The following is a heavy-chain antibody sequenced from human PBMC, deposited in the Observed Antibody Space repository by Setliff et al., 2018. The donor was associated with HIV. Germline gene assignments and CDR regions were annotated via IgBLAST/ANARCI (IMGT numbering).Heavy chain of an antibody. CDR1: GNTFTTYG. Sequence: ASVKVSCKASGNTFTTYGISWVRQAPGQGLEWMGWISASNDNTNYAQKFQGRVTMTTDTSTNTAYMELRSLRSDDTAVYYCAKDQDGLQFLEWLQPTFDIWGQGTMVTVSS. V-gene: IGHV1-18*01. J-gene: IGHJ3*02. D-gene: IGHD3-3*01. CDR2: ISASNDNT. CDR3: AKDQDGLQFLEWLQPTFDI.